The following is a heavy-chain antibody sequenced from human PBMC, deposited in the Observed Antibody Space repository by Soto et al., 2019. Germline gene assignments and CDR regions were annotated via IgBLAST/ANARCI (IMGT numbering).Heavy chain of an antibody. D-gene: IGHD3-3*01. V-gene: IGHV5-51*01. CDR1: GYSFTSHW. CDR2: IYPGDSDT. CDR3: ARSPNYDFWSGYSFQH. J-gene: IGHJ1*01. Sequence: ESLKISCKGSGYSFTSHWIGWVRQMPGKGLEWMGIIYPGDSDTRYSPSFQGQVTISADKSISTAYLQWSSLKASGTAMYYCARSPNYDFWSGYSFQHWGQGTLVTVSS.